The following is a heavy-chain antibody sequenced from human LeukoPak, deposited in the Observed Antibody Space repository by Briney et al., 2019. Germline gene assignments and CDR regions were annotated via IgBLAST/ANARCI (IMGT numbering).Heavy chain of an antibody. V-gene: IGHV3-30-3*02. J-gene: IGHJ5*02. CDR3: AKPRKDCSSTSCYSVLWFDR. D-gene: IGHD2-2*01. CDR2: ISYDGSNK. CDR1: GFTFSSYA. Sequence: GGSLRLSCAASGFTFSSYAMHWVRQAPGKGLEWVAVISYDGSNKYYADSVKGRFTISRDNSKNTLYLQMNSLRAEDTAVYYCAKPRKDCSSTSCYSVLWFDRWGQGTLVTVSS.